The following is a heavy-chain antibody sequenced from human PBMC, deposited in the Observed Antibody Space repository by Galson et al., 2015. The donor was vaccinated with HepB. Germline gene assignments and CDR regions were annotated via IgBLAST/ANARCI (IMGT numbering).Heavy chain of an antibody. V-gene: IGHV2-5*02. CDR3: ARVDYGGNALDY. CDR1: GFSLRTSGVG. D-gene: IGHD4-23*01. Sequence: PALVKPTQTLTLTCTFSGFSLRTSGVGVGWIRQPPGKALEWLAVIFWDDDEHYRPSLKSRLSITKDTSKNQVVLTMTNMDPVDTGTYYCARVDYGGNALDYWGQGTLVTVSS. J-gene: IGHJ4*02. CDR2: IFWDDDE.